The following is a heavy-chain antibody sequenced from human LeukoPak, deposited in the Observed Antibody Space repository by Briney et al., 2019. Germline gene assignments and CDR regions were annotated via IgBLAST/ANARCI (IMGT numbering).Heavy chain of an antibody. Sequence: PGGSLRLSCAASGFDFSDYYMSWIRQAPGKGLEWVSYISGSASTKYYADSAMGRFTISRDNTNNSLYLQMNSLRAEDTAVYYCARDGGKWNDDGYYHYMDVWGKGTTVTISS. CDR1: GFDFSDYY. CDR2: ISGSASTK. D-gene: IGHD1-1*01. V-gene: IGHV3-11*01. J-gene: IGHJ6*03. CDR3: ARDGGKWNDDGYYHYMDV.